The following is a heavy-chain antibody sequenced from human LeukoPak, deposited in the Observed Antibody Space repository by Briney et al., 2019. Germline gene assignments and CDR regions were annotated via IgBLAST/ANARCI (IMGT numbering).Heavy chain of an antibody. J-gene: IGHJ3*02. D-gene: IGHD2-2*02. V-gene: IGHV3-53*01. CDR2: IYSDSKT. Sequence: GGSLRLSCAASGFTVSSNYMSWVRQAPGKGLEWVSVIYSDSKTYYADSVKGRFTISRDNSKNTVYLQMNRLRAEDTAVYYCARHTWDIWGQGTMVTVSS. CDR1: GFTVSSNY. CDR3: ARHTWDI.